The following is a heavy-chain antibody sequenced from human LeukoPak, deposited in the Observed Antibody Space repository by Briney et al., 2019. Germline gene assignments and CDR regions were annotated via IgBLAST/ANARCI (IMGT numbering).Heavy chain of an antibody. CDR1: GFTFSNAW. J-gene: IGHJ6*02. V-gene: IGHV3-15*01. Sequence: PGGSLRLSCAASGFTFSNAWMSWVRQAPGKGLEWVGRIKRRTDGGTTDYAAPVKGRFTISRDDSKNTLYLQMNSLKTEDTAVYYCTTVDIVATIQGGFWYYGMDVWGQGTTVTVSS. D-gene: IGHD5-12*01. CDR2: IKRRTDGGTT. CDR3: TTVDIVATIQGGFWYYGMDV.